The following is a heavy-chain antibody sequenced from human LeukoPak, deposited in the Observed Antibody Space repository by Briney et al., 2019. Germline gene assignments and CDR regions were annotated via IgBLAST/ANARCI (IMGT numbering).Heavy chain of an antibody. Sequence: EASVKVSCKASGYIFINYWMYWVRQAPGQGLEWMGLINPTGGNTNFAQNFQGRVTMTRDMSTSTVYMELRRLRSEDTAVYYCARGPHLRTYDSSSPAALDFWGQGTMVTASS. CDR3: ARGPHLRTYDSSSPAALDF. CDR1: GYIFINYW. J-gene: IGHJ3*01. CDR2: INPTGGNT. V-gene: IGHV1-46*01. D-gene: IGHD3-22*01.